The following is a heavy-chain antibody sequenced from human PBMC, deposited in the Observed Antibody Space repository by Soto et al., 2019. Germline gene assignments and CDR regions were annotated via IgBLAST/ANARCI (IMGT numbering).Heavy chain of an antibody. V-gene: IGHV4-59*01. D-gene: IGHD3-9*01. CDR1: GGSISSYY. CDR3: ARVDEPYFDWLWFDP. Sequence: SETLSLTCTVSGGSISSYYWSWIRQPPGKGLEWIGYIYYSGSTNYNPSLKSRVTISVDTSKNQFSLKLSSVTAADTAVYYCARVDEPYFDWLWFDPWGQGTLVTVSS. CDR2: IYYSGST. J-gene: IGHJ5*02.